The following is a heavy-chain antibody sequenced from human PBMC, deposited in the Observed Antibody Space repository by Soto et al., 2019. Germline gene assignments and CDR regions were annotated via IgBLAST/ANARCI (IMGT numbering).Heavy chain of an antibody. Sequence: EVQLVESGGGLVQPGGSLRLSCAASGFTFSSYSMNWVRQAPGKGLEWVSYISSSSSTIYYADSVKGRFTISRDNAKNLLYLQMNSLRDEDTAVYYCARVGIFGVVIIRYYYYGMDVWGQGTTVTVSS. CDR1: GFTFSSYS. CDR3: ARVGIFGVVIIRYYYYGMDV. V-gene: IGHV3-48*02. J-gene: IGHJ6*02. D-gene: IGHD3-3*01. CDR2: ISSSSSTI.